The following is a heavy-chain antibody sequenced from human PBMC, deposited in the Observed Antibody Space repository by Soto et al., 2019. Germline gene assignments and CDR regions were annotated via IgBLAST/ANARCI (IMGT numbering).Heavy chain of an antibody. Sequence: ASVKVSCKASGYTFTGYYMHWVRQAPGQGLEWMGWINPNSGGTNYAQKFQGWVTMTRDTSISTAYMELSRLRSDDTAVYYCARSTDTSIYGVPYYYYYGMDVWGQGTTVTVSS. CDR1: GYTFTGYY. J-gene: IGHJ6*02. D-gene: IGHD4-17*01. CDR2: INPNSGGT. V-gene: IGHV1-2*04. CDR3: ARSTDTSIYGVPYYYYYGMDV.